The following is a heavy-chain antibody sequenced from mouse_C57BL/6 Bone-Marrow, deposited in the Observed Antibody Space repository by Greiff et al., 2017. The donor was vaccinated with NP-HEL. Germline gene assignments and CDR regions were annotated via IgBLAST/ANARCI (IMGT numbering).Heavy chain of an antibody. CDR1: GYTFTSYW. CDR2: IDPNSGGT. Sequence: QVHVKQPGAELVKPGASVKLSSKASGYTFTSYWMHWVKQRPGRGLEWIGRIDPNSGGTKYNEKFKSKATLTVDKPSRTAYMQLSSLTSEDSAVYYCARGALITTVVPYWYFDVWGTGTTVTVSS. J-gene: IGHJ1*03. CDR3: ARGALITTVVPYWYFDV. V-gene: IGHV1-62-3*01. D-gene: IGHD1-1*01.